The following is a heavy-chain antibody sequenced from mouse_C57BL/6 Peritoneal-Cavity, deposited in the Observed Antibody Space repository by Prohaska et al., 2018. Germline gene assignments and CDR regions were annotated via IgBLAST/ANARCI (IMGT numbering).Heavy chain of an antibody. V-gene: IGHV1-26*01. CDR2: INPNNGGT. Sequence: HGKGLEWIGDINPNNGGTSYNQKFKGKATLTVDKSSSTAYMELRSLTSEDSAVYYCARPSHYYGSSHWYFDVWGTGTTVTVSS. J-gene: IGHJ1*03. D-gene: IGHD1-1*01. CDR3: ARPSHYYGSSHWYFDV.